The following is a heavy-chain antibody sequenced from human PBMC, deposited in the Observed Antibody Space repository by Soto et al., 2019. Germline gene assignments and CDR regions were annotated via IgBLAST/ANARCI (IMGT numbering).Heavy chain of an antibody. D-gene: IGHD6-19*01. CDR2: VYYSGST. CDR3: ARLPNTRGWPTHFDY. Sequence: QLQLQESGPGLVKPSETLSLTCTVSAGSISNSDYYWGWIRQPPGKGLEWIGSVYYSGSTYHNPSLKSRLTIDVDTSKHQFSLKLSSVTATDTAVYYCARLPNTRGWPTHFDYWGQGTLVTVSS. V-gene: IGHV4-39*01. CDR1: AGSISNSDYY. J-gene: IGHJ4*02.